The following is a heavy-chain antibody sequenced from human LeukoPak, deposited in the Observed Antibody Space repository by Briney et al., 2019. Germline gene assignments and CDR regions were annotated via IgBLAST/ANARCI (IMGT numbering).Heavy chain of an antibody. CDR3: ARAGYSYGYYY. Sequence: PSETLSLTCAVYGGTFSGYYWSWIRQPPGKGLEWIGEINHSGSTNYNPSLKSRVTISVDTSKNQFSLKLSSVTAADTAVYYCARAGYSYGYYYSGQGTLVTASS. CDR2: INHSGST. D-gene: IGHD5-18*01. J-gene: IGHJ4*02. CDR1: GGTFSGYY. V-gene: IGHV4-34*01.